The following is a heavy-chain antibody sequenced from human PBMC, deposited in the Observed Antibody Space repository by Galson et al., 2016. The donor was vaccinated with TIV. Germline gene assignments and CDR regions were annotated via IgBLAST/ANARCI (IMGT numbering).Heavy chain of an antibody. CDR2: INPKGGST. V-gene: IGHV1-2*02. D-gene: IGHD3-16*01. CDR1: GDTFSGYY. CDR3: ARVVTGGYVDV. J-gene: IGHJ6*04. Sequence: SVKVSCKASGDTFSGYYIYWVRQAPGQGLEWMGWINPKGGSTKYAQRFQGRVTMTRDTSISTAYMEVSWLRPDDTAVFYCARVVTGGYVDVWGKGTTVTVSS.